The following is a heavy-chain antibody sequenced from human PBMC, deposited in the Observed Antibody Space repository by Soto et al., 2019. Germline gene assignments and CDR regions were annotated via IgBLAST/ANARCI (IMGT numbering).Heavy chain of an antibody. J-gene: IGHJ4*02. CDR1: GGSISSYY. V-gene: IGHV4-59*01. D-gene: IGHD5-18*01. Sequence: ETLSLTCTVSGGSISSYYWSWIRQPPGKGLEWIGYIYYSGSTNYNPSLKSRVTISVDTSKNQFSLKLSSVTAADTAVYYCARAGRGYSYGYYGYWGQGTLVTVSS. CDR3: ARAGRGYSYGYYGY. CDR2: IYYSGST.